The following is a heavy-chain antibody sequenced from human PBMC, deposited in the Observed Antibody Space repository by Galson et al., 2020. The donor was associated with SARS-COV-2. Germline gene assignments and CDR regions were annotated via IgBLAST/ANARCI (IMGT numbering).Heavy chain of an antibody. D-gene: IGHD6-19*01. CDR2: ISGNDGST. V-gene: IGHV3-23*01. Sequence: RESLKISCAASGFTFSSYAMSWVRQPPGKGLEWVSSISGNDGSTYYADSVKGRFTISRDNSKNTLYLQMNSLRVEDTAVYYCAKMRSGIAVAGTSCWGQGALVTVSS. J-gene: IGHJ4*02. CDR1: GFTFSSYA. CDR3: AKMRSGIAVAGTSC.